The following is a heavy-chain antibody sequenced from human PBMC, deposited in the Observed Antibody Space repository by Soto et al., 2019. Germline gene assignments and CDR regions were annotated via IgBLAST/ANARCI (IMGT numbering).Heavy chain of an antibody. J-gene: IGHJ3*02. V-gene: IGHV3-11*01. CDR2: ISSSGSTI. D-gene: IGHD2-2*01. CDR1: GFTFSDYY. CDR3: ARKESADIVVVPAAPDAFDI. Sequence: GGSLRLSCAASGFTFSDYYMSWIRQAPGKGLEWVSYISSSGSTIYYADSVKGRFTISRDNAKNSLYLQMNSLRAEDTAVYYCARKESADIVVVPAAPDAFDIWGQGTMVTVSS.